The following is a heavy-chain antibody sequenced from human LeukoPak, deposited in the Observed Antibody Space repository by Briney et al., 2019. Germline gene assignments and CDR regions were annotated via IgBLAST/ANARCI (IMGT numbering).Heavy chain of an antibody. D-gene: IGHD2-15*01. CDR2: IYTSGST. CDR3: ARGTLGYCSGGSCFHFDY. J-gene: IGHJ4*02. V-gene: IGHV4-4*07. Sequence: PSETLSLTCTVSGGSISSYYWSWIRQPAGKGLEWIGRIYTSGSTNYNPSLKSRVTMSVDTSKNQFSLKLSSVTAADTAVYYCARGTLGYCSGGSCFHFDYWGQGTLVTVSS. CDR1: GGSISSYY.